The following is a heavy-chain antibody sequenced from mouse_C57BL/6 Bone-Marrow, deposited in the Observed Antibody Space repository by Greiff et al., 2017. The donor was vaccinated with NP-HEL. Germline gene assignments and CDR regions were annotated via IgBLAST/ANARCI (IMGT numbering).Heavy chain of an antibody. CDR3: TTGGNSPWFAY. V-gene: IGHV14-4*01. J-gene: IGHJ3*01. D-gene: IGHD2-1*01. CDR1: GFNIKDDY. CDR2: IDPANGDT. Sequence: VQLQQSGAELVRPGASVKLSCTASGFNIKDDYMHWVKQRPEQGLEWIGWIDPANGDTEYASKFQGKATITADTSSNTAYLQLSSLTSEDTAVYYCTTGGNSPWFAYWGQGTLVTDSA.